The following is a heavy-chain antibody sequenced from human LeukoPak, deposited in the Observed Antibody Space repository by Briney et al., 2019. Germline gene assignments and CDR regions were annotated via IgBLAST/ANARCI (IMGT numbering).Heavy chain of an antibody. D-gene: IGHD4-17*01. V-gene: IGHV1-18*01. J-gene: IGHJ4*02. CDR2: ISAYNGNT. CDR1: GHTFTSYG. CDR3: ARLAPPLYGVPLYY. Sequence: ASVKVSCKASGHTFTSYGISWVRQAPGQGLEWMGWISAYNGNTNYAQKLQGRVTMTTDTSTSTAYMELRSLRSDDTAVYYCARLAPPLYGVPLYYWGQGTLVTVSS.